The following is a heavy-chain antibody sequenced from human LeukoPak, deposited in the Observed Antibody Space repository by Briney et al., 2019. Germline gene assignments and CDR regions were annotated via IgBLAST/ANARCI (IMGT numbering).Heavy chain of an antibody. V-gene: IGHV4-34*01. CDR2: INHSGST. Sequence: SETLSLTCAVYGGSLSGYYWSWIRQPPGKGLEWIGEINHSGSTNYNPSLKSRVTISVDTSKNQFSLKLSSVTTAHTAVYYCARWEGGSYYDFDYWGQGTLVTVSS. J-gene: IGHJ4*02. CDR3: ARWEGGSYYDFDY. CDR1: GGSLSGYY. D-gene: IGHD1-26*01.